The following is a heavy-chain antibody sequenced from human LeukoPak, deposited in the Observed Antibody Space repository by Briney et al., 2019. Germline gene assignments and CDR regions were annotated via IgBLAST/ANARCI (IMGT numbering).Heavy chain of an antibody. J-gene: IGHJ6*03. D-gene: IGHD3-3*01. CDR3: ARAESGYYGYYYYYIDV. CDR2: IYYSGST. CDR1: GGSISSHY. Sequence: SETLSLTCTVSGGSISSHYWSWIRQPPGKGLEWIGYIYYSGSTNYNPSLKSRVTISVDTSKNQFSLKLSSVTAADTAVYYCARAESGYYGYYYYYIDVWGKGTTVTVSS. V-gene: IGHV4-59*11.